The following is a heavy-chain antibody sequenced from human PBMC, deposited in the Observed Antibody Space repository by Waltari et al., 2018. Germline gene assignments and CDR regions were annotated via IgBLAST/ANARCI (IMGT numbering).Heavy chain of an antibody. CDR3: ASAQLNSYFDY. J-gene: IGHJ4*02. V-gene: IGHV4-59*01. CDR2: IYYSGST. D-gene: IGHD1-1*01. CDR1: GGSISSYY. Sequence: QVQLQESGPGLVKPSETLSLTCTVSGGSISSYYWSWIRQPPGKGLEWIGYIYYSGSTNYNPSLKSRVTISVDTSKNQFSLKLSSVTAADTAMYYCASAQLNSYFDYWGQGTLVTVSS.